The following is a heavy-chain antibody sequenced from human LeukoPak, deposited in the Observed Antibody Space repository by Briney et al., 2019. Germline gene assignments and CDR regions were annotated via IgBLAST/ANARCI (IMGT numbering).Heavy chain of an antibody. J-gene: IGHJ6*03. D-gene: IGHD3-10*01. CDR3: ARGIVTMVRGVTGRWTRDYYYMDV. CDR2: MNPNSGNT. V-gene: IGHV1-8*01. Sequence: ASVKVSCKASGYTFTSYDINWVRQATGQGLEWMGWMNPNSGNTGYAQKFQGRVTMTRSTSISTAYMELSSLRSEDTAVYYCARGIVTMVRGVTGRWTRDYYYMDVWGKGTTVTISS. CDR1: GYTFTSYD.